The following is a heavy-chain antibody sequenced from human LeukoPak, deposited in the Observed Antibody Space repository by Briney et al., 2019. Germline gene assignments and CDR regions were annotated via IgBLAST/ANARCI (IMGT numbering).Heavy chain of an antibody. V-gene: IGHV4-39*07. CDR3: ARDRGGYDFDY. J-gene: IGHJ4*02. D-gene: IGHD5-12*01. CDR1: GGSISSST. Sequence: SETLSLTCTVSGGSISSSTWGWIRQPPGKGLEWIGNIYYSGSTYYNPSLKSRVTMSVDTSENQFSLKLRSVTAADTAVFYCARDRGGYDFDYWGQGTLVTVSS. CDR2: IYYSGST.